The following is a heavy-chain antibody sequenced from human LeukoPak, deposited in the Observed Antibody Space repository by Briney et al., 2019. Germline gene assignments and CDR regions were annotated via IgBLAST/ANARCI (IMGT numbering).Heavy chain of an antibody. V-gene: IGHV3-23*01. J-gene: IGHJ4*02. CDR2: ISGSGANT. CDR1: GFTFCSYA. CDR3: AKTRHSSSWYVPPDY. D-gene: IGHD6-13*01. Sequence: GGSLRLSCAASGFTFCSYAMSWVRQAPGEGLECVSGISGSGANTYYADSVKGRFTISRDNSKNTLYLQMNSLRAENTAVYYCAKTRHSSSWYVPPDYWGQGTLVTVSS.